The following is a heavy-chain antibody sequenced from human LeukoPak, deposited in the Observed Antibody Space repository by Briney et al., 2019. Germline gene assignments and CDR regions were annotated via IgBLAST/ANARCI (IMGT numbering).Heavy chain of an antibody. D-gene: IGHD4-11*01. CDR1: GFTFSSYW. CDR3: AKTNSNLRPYYFDY. J-gene: IGHJ4*02. CDR2: IKQDGSEK. V-gene: IGHV3-7*03. Sequence: GGSLRLSCAASGFTFSSYWMSWVRQAPGKGLEWVANIKQDGSEKYYVDSVKGRFTISRDNAKKSLYLQMNSLRAEDTAVYYCAKTNSNLRPYYFDYWGQGTLVTVSS.